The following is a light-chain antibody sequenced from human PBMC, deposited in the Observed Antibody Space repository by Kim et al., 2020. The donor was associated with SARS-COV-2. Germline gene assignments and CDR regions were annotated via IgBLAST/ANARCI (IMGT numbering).Light chain of an antibody. CDR1: SSNIGAGYD. CDR2: GNS. J-gene: IGLJ1*01. Sequence: VTISCTGSSSNIGAGYDVHWYQQLPGTAPKLLIYGNSNRPSGVPDRFSGSKSGTSASLAITGLQAEDEADYYCQSYDSSLSGYYVFGTGTKVTVL. CDR3: QSYDSSLSGYYV. V-gene: IGLV1-40*01.